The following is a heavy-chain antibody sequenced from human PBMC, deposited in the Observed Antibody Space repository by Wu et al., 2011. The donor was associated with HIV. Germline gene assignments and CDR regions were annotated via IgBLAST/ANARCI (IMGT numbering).Heavy chain of an antibody. CDR2: INPNSGGT. CDR1: GYTFTGYY. CDR3: ARFSVIAATSDDDYFYGMDV. J-gene: IGHJ6*02. V-gene: IGHV1-2*02. Sequence: QVQLVQSGAEVRRPGASVKVSCKASGYTFTGYYMHWVRQAPGQGLEWMGWINPNSGGTNYAQKFQGRVTMTRDTSISTAYMELSSLKSEDTAVYYCARFSVIAATSDDDYFYGMDVWGQGTTVTVSS. D-gene: IGHD2-15*01.